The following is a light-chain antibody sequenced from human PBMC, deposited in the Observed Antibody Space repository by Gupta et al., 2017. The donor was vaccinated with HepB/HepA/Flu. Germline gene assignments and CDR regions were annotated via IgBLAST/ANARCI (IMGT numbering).Light chain of an antibody. Sequence: EIVLTQSPATLSLSPGERATLSCRASQRVGESLAWYQQQHGQPPRLLIYEATRRDTGISDRFSGSGCGKELTLTVGSRQQEDFAVYYCQHRDNRPPWTFGQGTKVEMK. V-gene: IGKV3-11*01. CDR1: QRVGES. CDR2: EAT. J-gene: IGKJ1*01. CDR3: QHRDNRPPWT.